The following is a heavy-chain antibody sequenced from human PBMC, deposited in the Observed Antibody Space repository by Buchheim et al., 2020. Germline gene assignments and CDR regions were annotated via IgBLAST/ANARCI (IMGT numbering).Heavy chain of an antibody. D-gene: IGHD2-2*01. Sequence: QVQLVESGGGVVQPGRSLRLSCAASGFTFSSYGMHWVRQAPGKGLEWVAFIRYDGSNKYYADSVKGRFTISRDHSKNTLYLPMNSLRAEDTAVYYCAKGDIVVVPAGDGMDVWGQGTT. J-gene: IGHJ6*02. CDR2: IRYDGSNK. CDR1: GFTFSSYG. CDR3: AKGDIVVVPAGDGMDV. V-gene: IGHV3-30*02.